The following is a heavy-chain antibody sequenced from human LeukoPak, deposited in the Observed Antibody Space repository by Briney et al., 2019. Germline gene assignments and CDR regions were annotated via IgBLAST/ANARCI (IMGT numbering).Heavy chain of an antibody. CDR1: GFTFDDYA. D-gene: IGHD2-2*03. Sequence: GGSLSPSCAASGFTFDDYAMHWVRQAPGKGLEWVSLISGDGGSTYYADSVKRRFTISRDNSKNSLYLQRNSLRTEDTALYYCAKDPGYPDYWGQGTLITVSS. CDR2: ISGDGGST. J-gene: IGHJ4*02. V-gene: IGHV3-43*02. CDR3: AKDPGYPDY.